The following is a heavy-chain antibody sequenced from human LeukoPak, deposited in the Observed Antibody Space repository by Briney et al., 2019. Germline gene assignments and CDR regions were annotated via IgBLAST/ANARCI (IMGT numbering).Heavy chain of an antibody. CDR1: GFTFGDSA. CDR3: RSPPMVRGNDYYNYYMDV. V-gene: IGHV3-49*04. CDR2: IRTKAYGGTT. J-gene: IGHJ6*03. Sequence: GGSLRLSCTASGFTFGDSAMSWVRQAPGKGLEWVGFIRTKAYGGTTEYAASVKGRFTISRDDSKSIAYLQMNSLKTEDTAVYYCRSPPMVRGNDYYNYYMDVWGKGTTVTISS. D-gene: IGHD3-10*01.